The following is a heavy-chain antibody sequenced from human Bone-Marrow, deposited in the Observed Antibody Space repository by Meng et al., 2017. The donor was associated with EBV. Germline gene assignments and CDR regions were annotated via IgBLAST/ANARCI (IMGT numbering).Heavy chain of an antibody. Sequence: EVQLVEAGGALVQPGGSLRLSCVASGFSFSRYWMHWVRQAPGKGLVWVSRTNEDGRITNYADSVKGRFTISRDNTKNRLYLQMDSLRAEDTALYFCSRDLAGSDDVWGQGTLVTVSS. CDR3: SRDLAGSDDV. J-gene: IGHJ4*02. CDR1: GFSFSRYW. CDR2: TNEDGRIT. V-gene: IGHV3-74*01. D-gene: IGHD5-24*01.